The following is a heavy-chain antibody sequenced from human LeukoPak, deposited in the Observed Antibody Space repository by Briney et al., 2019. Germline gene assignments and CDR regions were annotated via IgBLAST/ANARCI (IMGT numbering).Heavy chain of an antibody. CDR1: GGTFSSYA. V-gene: IGHV1-69*05. CDR3: ATSPEVYGGSQNFDY. Sequence: SVKVSSKASGGTFSSYAISWVRQAPGQGLEWMGGIIPIFGTANYAQKFQGRVTITTDESTSTAYMELSSLRSEDTAVYYCATSPEVYGGSQNFDYWGQGTLVTVSS. J-gene: IGHJ4*02. CDR2: IIPIFGTA. D-gene: IGHD4-23*01.